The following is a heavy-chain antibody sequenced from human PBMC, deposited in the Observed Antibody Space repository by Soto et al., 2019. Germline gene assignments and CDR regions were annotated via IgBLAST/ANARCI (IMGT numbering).Heavy chain of an antibody. J-gene: IGHJ6*02. CDR3: ARERPIPSSGTYYYYAMDV. Sequence: SETLSLTCTVSGGSVSSGSYYWSWIRQPPGKGLEWIGYIYFSGSTNYNPSLKSRVTISIAMSKNQFSLKLSSVTAADAAVYYCARERPIPSSGTYYYYAMDVWGRGTTVTVSS. CDR1: GGSVSSGSYY. D-gene: IGHD1-1*01. V-gene: IGHV4-61*01. CDR2: IYFSGST.